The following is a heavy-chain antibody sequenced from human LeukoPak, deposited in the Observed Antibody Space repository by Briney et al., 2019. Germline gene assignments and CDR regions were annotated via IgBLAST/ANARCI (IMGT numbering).Heavy chain of an antibody. J-gene: IGHJ4*02. CDR1: GYTLTELS. CDR2: FDPEDGET. V-gene: IGHV1-24*01. D-gene: IGHD3-10*01. CDR3: AKGGYGSGSLDY. Sequence: GASVKVSCKVSGYTLTELSMHWVRQAPGKGLEWMGGFDPEDGETIYAQKFQGRVTMTEDTSTDTAYMELSSLRPEDTAVYYCAKGGYGSGSLDYWGQGTLVTVSS.